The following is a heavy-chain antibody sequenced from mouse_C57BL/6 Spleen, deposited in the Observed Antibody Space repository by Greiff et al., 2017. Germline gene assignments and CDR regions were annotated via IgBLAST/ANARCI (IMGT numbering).Heavy chain of an antibody. Sequence: EVKLMESGGGLVQPGGSLKLSCAASGFTFSDYYMYWVRQTPEKRLEWVAYISNGGGSTYYPDTVKGRFTISRDNAKNTLYLQMSRLKAEDTAMYYCARCGYGSSYYAMEYWGQGTSVTVSA. CDR1: GFTFSDYY. CDR3: ARCGYGSSYYAMEY. CDR2: ISNGGGST. J-gene: IGHJ4*01. D-gene: IGHD1-1*01. V-gene: IGHV5-12*01.